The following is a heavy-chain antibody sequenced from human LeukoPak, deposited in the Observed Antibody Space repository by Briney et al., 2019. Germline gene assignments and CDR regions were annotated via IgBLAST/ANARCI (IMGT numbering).Heavy chain of an antibody. CDR3: ARVPIAAPFFYY. CDR1: GGSISSGGYY. D-gene: IGHD6-13*01. V-gene: IGHV4-30-2*01. CDR2: IYHSGST. J-gene: IGHJ4*02. Sequence: PSQTLSLTCTVSGGSISSGGYYWSWIRQPPGKGLEWIGYIYHSGSTYYNPSLKSRVTISVDRSKNQFSLKLSSVTAADTAVYYCARVPIAAPFFYYWGQGTLVTVSS.